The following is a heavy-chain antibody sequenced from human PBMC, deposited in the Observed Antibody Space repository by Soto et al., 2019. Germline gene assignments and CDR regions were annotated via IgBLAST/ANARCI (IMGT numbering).Heavy chain of an antibody. CDR1: GSSINSSGYY. CDR2: MFYGVST. Sequence: SETLSLTCTVSGSSINSSGYYWGWIRQPPGKGLEWIGSMFYGVSTYYNPSLKSRVTASVDTSKNQFSLNLRSVTAADTAVYYCARLPSRHLVDYWGQGTLVTVSS. V-gene: IGHV4-39*01. J-gene: IGHJ4*02. CDR3: ARLPSRHLVDY. D-gene: IGHD3-3*02.